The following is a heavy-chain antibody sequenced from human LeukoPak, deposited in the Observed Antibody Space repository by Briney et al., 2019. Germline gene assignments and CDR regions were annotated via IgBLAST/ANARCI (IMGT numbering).Heavy chain of an antibody. V-gene: IGHV1-69*06. J-gene: IGHJ4*02. D-gene: IGHD3-22*01. CDR2: IIPIFGTA. CDR1: GGTFSSYA. Sequence: ASVKVSCKASGGTFSSYAISWVRQAPGQGLEWMGGIIPIFGTANYAQKFQGRVTITADKSTSTAYMELSSLRSEDTAVYYCARDERGYYYDSSGYYGYWGQGTLVTVSS. CDR3: ARDERGYYYDSSGYYGY.